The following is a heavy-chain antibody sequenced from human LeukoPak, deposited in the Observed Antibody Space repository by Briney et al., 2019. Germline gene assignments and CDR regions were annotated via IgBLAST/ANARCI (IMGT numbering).Heavy chain of an antibody. V-gene: IGHV3-53*01. CDR1: GFTVSRNY. D-gene: IGHD2-21*02. J-gene: IGHJ4*02. CDR2: IYSSGST. Sequence: GGSLRLSCAVSGFTVSRNYMAWVRQAPGRGLEWVSVIYSSGSTLYADSVKGRFTISRDNSKNTLYLQMNSLRAGDTAVYYCARLFAPFCGNDCGQFDYWGQGTLVTVSS. CDR3: ARLFAPFCGNDCGQFDY.